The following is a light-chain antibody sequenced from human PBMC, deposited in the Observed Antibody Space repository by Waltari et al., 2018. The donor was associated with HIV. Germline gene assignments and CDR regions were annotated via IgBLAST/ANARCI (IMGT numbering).Light chain of an antibody. CDR2: DVS. Sequence: QSALTQPRSVSGSPGQSVTIPCTGPSTDVGGYKYVSWYQQHPGKAPKLMIYDVSKRPSGVPDRFSGSKSGNTASLTISGLQAEDEADYYCCSYAGSYTLVFGGGTKLTVL. CDR1: STDVGGYKY. V-gene: IGLV2-11*01. J-gene: IGLJ3*02. CDR3: CSYAGSYTLV.